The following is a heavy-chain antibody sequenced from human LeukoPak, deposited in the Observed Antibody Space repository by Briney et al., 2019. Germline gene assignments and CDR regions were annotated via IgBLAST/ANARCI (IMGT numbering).Heavy chain of an antibody. Sequence: SETLSLTCTVSGGSISSSSYYWGWIRQPPGKGLEWIGSIYYSGSTYYNPSLKSRVTISVDTSKNQFSLKLSSVTAADTAVYYCARKRRDGYNSEDAFDIWGQGTMVTVSS. CDR3: ARKRRDGYNSEDAFDI. J-gene: IGHJ3*02. CDR1: GGSISSSSYY. D-gene: IGHD5-24*01. CDR2: IYYSGST. V-gene: IGHV4-39*07.